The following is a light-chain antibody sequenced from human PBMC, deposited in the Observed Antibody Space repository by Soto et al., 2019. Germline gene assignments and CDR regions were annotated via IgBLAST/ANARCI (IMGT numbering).Light chain of an antibody. Sequence: DIQMTQSPSTLSASVGDRVTITCRASQSISTWLAWYQQKPGKAPKLLIYKASSLEAGVPSRLSGSGSGTEFNITISSLQPDDFATYYCQQYNTYPLTFGGGTTVEIK. CDR2: KAS. CDR3: QQYNTYPLT. J-gene: IGKJ4*01. CDR1: QSISTW. V-gene: IGKV1-5*03.